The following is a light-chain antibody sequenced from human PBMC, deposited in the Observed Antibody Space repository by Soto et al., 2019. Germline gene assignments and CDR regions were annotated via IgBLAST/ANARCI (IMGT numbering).Light chain of an antibody. V-gene: IGKV3-11*01. CDR1: QSISGY. Sequence: DIVLTQSPVTMSLSPGERATLSCRASQSISGYVAWYQQRPGQAPRLLIYDASKRATGIPARFNGSASATDFILTISGLEPEDFAVYYCQHRSLIGGGTRVEIK. J-gene: IGKJ4*01. CDR2: DAS. CDR3: QHRSL.